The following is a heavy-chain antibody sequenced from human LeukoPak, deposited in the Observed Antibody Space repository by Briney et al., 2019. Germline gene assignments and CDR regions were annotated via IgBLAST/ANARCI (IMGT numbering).Heavy chain of an antibody. J-gene: IGHJ4*02. CDR1: GFTFSIYD. CDR3: TKLAAASPDY. Sequence: GESLRLSCAVSGFTFSIYDMHWVRQAPGKGLEWVAFIRYDGGIKYYADSVKGRFTITKDNSENTVSLQMNSLRPEDTAVYYRTKLAAASPDYWGQGTLVTVSS. CDR2: IRYDGGIK. V-gene: IGHV3-30*02. D-gene: IGHD6-13*01.